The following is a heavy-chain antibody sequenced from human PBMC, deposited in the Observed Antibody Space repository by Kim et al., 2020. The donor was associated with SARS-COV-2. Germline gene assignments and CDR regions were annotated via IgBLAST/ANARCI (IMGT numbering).Heavy chain of an antibody. CDR3: ARDHYPDSSAMDDSFDI. V-gene: IGHV6-1*01. J-gene: IGHJ3*02. D-gene: IGHD3-3*01. Sequence: SQTLSLTCAISGDSVSNTNAAWNWVRQTPSRGLEWLGRTYYRSRWYDDYAMSVQGRIAITPDTSMNQVSLHLSSVTPEDTAVYYCARDHYPDSSAMDDSFDIWRQGTMVTVS. CDR2: TYYRSRWYD. CDR1: GDSVSNTNAA.